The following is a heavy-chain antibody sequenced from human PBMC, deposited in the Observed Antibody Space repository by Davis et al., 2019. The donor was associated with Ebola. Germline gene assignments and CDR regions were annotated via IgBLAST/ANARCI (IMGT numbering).Heavy chain of an antibody. CDR2: ISYDGRT. J-gene: IGHJ4*02. CDR3: TTRGRSSNWAYDY. Sequence: GSLRLSCTVSGGSIGTTDFYWGWVRQPPGKGLEWIGSISYDGRTYASASLKSRVSMSVDMSRNQFSLKLNSVTAADTALYYCTTRGRSSNWAYDYWGQGTLVTVSS. V-gene: IGHV4-39*01. D-gene: IGHD6-13*01. CDR1: GGSIGTTDFY.